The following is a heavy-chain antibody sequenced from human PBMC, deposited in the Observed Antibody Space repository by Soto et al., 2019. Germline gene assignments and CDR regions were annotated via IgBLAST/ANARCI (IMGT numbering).Heavy chain of an antibody. J-gene: IGHJ4*02. CDR2: IIPLFGTT. Sequence: QVQLVQSGAEVKKPGSSVKVSCKASGGTFSSFAISWVRQAPGQGLEWMGDIIPLFGTTNYAQTFQGRVTITADESTTTAYMALRSLRSNDTAVYYCARALDTTVAHSHNWGQGTLVTVSS. CDR3: ARALDTTVAHSHN. CDR1: GGTFSSFA. V-gene: IGHV1-69*01. D-gene: IGHD1-1*01.